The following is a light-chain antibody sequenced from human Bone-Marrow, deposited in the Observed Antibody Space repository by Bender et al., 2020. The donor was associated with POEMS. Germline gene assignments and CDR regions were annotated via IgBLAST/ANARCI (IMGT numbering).Light chain of an antibody. V-gene: IGLV2-11*01. CDR1: ASDIGGYDY. CDR2: EVS. CDR3: SAWDDGLNGPDVV. J-gene: IGLJ2*01. Sequence: QSALTQPRSVSGSPGQSVTITCTGTASDIGGYDYVSWYQQHPGKAPKLLIYEVSNRPSGVPDRFSASKSGTSASLAISGLQSDDEAIYFCSAWDDGLNGPDVVFGGGTRVAVL.